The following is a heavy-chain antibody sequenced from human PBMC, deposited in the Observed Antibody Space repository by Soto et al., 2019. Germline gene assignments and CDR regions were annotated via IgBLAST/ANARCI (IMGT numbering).Heavy chain of an antibody. CDR3: ARPHYYGVGGWADDAFDI. CDR1: GFTFSSYG. V-gene: IGHV3-33*01. D-gene: IGHD3-10*01. CDR2: IWYDGSNK. Sequence: QVQLVESGGGVVQPGRSLRLSCAASGFTFSSYGMHWVRQAPGKGLEWVAVIWYDGSNKYYADSVKGRFTISRDNSKNTLYLQMNSLRAEDTAVYYWARPHYYGVGGWADDAFDIWGQGTMVTVSS. J-gene: IGHJ3*02.